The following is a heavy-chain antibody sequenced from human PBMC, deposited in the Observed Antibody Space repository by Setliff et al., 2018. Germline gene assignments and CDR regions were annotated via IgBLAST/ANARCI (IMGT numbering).Heavy chain of an antibody. V-gene: IGHV4-39*07. CDR3: ARGRAGHSGH. CDR2: IYYSGST. D-gene: IGHD6-19*01. J-gene: IGHJ4*02. CDR1: GDSISSRRNY. Sequence: PSETLSLTCTVSGDSISSRRNYWGWFRQPAGKGLEWIGSIYYSGSTYYNPSLKSRVTISVDTSKNQFSLKLSSVTAADTAVYYCARGRAGHSGHWGQGTLVTVSS.